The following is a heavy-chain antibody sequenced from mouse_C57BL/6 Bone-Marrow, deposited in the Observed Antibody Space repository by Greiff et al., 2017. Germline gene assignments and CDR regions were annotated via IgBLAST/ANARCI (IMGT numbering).Heavy chain of an antibody. Sequence: QVQLQQPGAELARPGASVKMSCKASGYTFTSYKMHWVKQRPGQGLEWIGYINPSSGYTKYNQKFKDKATLTADKSSITAYMQLSSLTSDDSAVYYGARLWRFAYWGQGTLVTVSA. J-gene: IGHJ3*01. CDR2: INPSSGYT. V-gene: IGHV1-4*01. CDR1: GYTFTSYK. CDR3: ARLWRFAY.